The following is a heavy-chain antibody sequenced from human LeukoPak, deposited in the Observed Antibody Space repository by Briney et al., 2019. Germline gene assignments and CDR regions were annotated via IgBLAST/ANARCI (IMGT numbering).Heavy chain of an antibody. CDR1: GGSISSSSYY. CDR3: ARDRDDSSGYYYMGDAFDI. D-gene: IGHD3-22*01. J-gene: IGHJ3*02. Sequence: PSETLSLTCTVSGGSISSSSYYWGWIRQPPGKGLEWIGSIYYSGSTNYNPSLKSRVTISVDTSKNQFSLRLSSVTAADTAVYYCARDRDDSSGYYYMGDAFDIWGQGTMVTVSS. V-gene: IGHV4-39*07. CDR2: IYYSGST.